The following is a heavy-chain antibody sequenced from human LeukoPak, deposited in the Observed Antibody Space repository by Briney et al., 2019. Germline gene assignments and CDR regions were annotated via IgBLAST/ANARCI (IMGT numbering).Heavy chain of an antibody. D-gene: IGHD6-19*01. Sequence: ASVKVSCKASGYTFTSYYMHWVRQAPGQGLEWMGWISAYNGNTNYAQKLRGRVTMTTDTSTSTAYMELRSLRSDDTAVYYCARDPHEFSSGWSQFDYWGQGTLVTVSS. CDR1: GYTFTSYY. CDR3: ARDPHEFSSGWSQFDY. J-gene: IGHJ4*02. CDR2: ISAYNGNT. V-gene: IGHV1-18*04.